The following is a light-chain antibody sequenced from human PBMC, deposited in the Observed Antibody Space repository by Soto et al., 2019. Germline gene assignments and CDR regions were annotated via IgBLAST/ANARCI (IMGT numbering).Light chain of an antibody. CDR1: QSVTSSS. CDR3: QQRSNWPLGVT. J-gene: IGKJ3*01. CDR2: GTS. Sequence: EIVLTQSPGTLSLSPGERATLSCRASQSVTSSSLAWYQQKSGQAPRLLIYGTSSRATGIPDRFSGSGSGTEFTLTISRLEPEDFAVYYCQQRSNWPLGVTFGPGTKVDIK. V-gene: IGKV3D-20*02.